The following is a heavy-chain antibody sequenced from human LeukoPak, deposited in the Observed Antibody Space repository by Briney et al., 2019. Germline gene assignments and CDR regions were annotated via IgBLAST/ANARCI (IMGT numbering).Heavy chain of an antibody. D-gene: IGHD3-3*01. CDR3: ARDGSITIFGVAIRGGWFDP. CDR1: GGTFSSYA. J-gene: IGHJ5*02. CDR2: IIPIFGTA. Sequence: GASVKVSCKASGGTFSSYAISWVRQAPGQGLEWMGGIIPIFGTANYAQKFQGRVTITADESTSTAYMELSSLRSEDTAVYYCARDGSITIFGVAIRGGWFDPWGQGTLVTVSS. V-gene: IGHV1-69*01.